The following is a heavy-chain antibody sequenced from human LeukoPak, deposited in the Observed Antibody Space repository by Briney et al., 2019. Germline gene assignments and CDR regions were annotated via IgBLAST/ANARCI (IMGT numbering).Heavy chain of an antibody. CDR3: ARVGNVGSYYQYYFDY. CDR2: INPNSGGT. Sequence: GASVKVSCKASGYTFTGYYMHWVRQAPGQGLEWMGWINPNSGGTNYAQKLQGRVTMTTDTSTSTAYMELRSLRSDDTAVYYCARVGNVGSYYQYYFDYWGQGTLVTVSS. V-gene: IGHV1-2*02. D-gene: IGHD1-26*01. CDR1: GYTFTGYY. J-gene: IGHJ4*02.